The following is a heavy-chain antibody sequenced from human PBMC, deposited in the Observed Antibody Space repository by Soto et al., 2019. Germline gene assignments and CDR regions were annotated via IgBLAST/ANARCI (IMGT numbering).Heavy chain of an antibody. Sequence: QVQLQESGPGLVKPSETLSLTCTASGGSIISGGSYWSWIRQYPGKGLEWIGYIYYSGSAYYNASLKSRLTISVDTSKNQFSLRLTSVTAADTAVYFCARRSPRLVDYWGQGTLVTVSS. CDR1: GGSIISGGSY. D-gene: IGHD6-19*01. V-gene: IGHV4-31*03. CDR3: ARRSPRLVDY. J-gene: IGHJ4*02. CDR2: IYYSGSA.